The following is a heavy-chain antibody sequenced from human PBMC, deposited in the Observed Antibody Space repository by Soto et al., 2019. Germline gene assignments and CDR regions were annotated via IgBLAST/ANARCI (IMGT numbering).Heavy chain of an antibody. CDR3: VVAAQPYYFDY. V-gene: IGHV1-69*05. D-gene: IGHD2-15*01. J-gene: IGHJ4*02. Sequence: SVKVSCKASGGTFSSYAISWVRQAPGQGLEWMGGIIPIFGTANYAQKFQGRVTVTTDTSTSTAYMELRSLRSDDTAVYYCVVAAQPYYFDYWGQGTLVTVSS. CDR2: IIPIFGTA. CDR1: GGTFSSYA.